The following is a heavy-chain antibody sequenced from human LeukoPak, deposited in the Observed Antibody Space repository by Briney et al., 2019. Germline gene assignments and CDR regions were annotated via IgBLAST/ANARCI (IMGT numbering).Heavy chain of an antibody. Sequence: GGSLRLSCAASGFTFSSYAMHWVRQAPGKGLEYVSAISSNGGSTYYANSVKGRFTISRDNSKNTLYLQMGSLRAEDMAVYYCARVASQPDGYDYWGQGTLVTVSS. J-gene: IGHJ4*02. CDR3: ARVASQPDGYDY. CDR1: GFTFSSYA. CDR2: ISSNGGST. V-gene: IGHV3-64*01. D-gene: IGHD5-24*01.